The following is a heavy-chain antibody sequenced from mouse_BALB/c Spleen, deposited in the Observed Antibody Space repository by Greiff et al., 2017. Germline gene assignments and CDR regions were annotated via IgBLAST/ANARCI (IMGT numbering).Heavy chain of an antibody. Sequence: QVQLKQSGAELVRPGASVTLSCKASGYTFTDYEMHWVKQTPVHGLEWIGAIDPETGGTAYNQKFKGKATLTADKSSSTAYMELRSLTSEDSAVYYCTRRYDFYAVDYWGQGTSVTVSS. CDR3: TRRYDFYAVDY. D-gene: IGHD1-1*02. J-gene: IGHJ4*01. CDR1: GYTFTDYE. V-gene: IGHV1-15*01. CDR2: IDPETGGT.